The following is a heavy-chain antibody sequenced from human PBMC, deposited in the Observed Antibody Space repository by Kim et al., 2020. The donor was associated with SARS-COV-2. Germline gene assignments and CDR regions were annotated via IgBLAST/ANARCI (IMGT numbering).Heavy chain of an antibody. J-gene: IGHJ4*02. Sequence: YVDSWTGHVTISRYNAKNSLYLQMNSLRDEDTAVYYCARVYGDYDYYFDYWGQGTLVTVSS. D-gene: IGHD4-17*01. V-gene: IGHV3-7*04. CDR3: ARVYGDYDYYFDY.